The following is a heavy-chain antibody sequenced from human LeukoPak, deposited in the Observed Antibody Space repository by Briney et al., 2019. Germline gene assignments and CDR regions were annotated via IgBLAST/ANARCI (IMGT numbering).Heavy chain of an antibody. CDR1: GGTFSSYA. CDR3: ARDRCSGGSCYSGVTFDY. V-gene: IGHV1-69*04. J-gene: IGHJ4*02. D-gene: IGHD2-15*01. Sequence: GASVKVSCKASGGTFSSYAISWVRQAPGQGLEWMGRIIPILGIANYAQKFQGRVTITADKSTSTAYMELSSLRSEDTAVYYCARDRCSGGSCYSGVTFDYWGQGTLVTVSS. CDR2: IIPILGIA.